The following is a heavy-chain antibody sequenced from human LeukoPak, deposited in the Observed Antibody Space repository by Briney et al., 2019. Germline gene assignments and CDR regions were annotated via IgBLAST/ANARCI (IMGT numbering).Heavy chain of an antibody. CDR2: IKQDGSEK. CDR3: ARPIKMVDAFDI. Sequence: PGGSLRLSCAASGFTFSSYWMNWVRQAPGKGLEWVANIKQDGSEKYYVDSVKGRFTISRDNSKNTLYLQMNSLRAEDTAVYYCARPIKMVDAFDIWGQGTMVTVSS. V-gene: IGHV3-7*01. D-gene: IGHD5-24*01. CDR1: GFTFSSYW. J-gene: IGHJ3*02.